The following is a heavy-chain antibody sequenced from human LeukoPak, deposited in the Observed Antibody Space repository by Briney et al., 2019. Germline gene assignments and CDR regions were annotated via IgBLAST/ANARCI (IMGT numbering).Heavy chain of an antibody. V-gene: IGHV4-34*01. J-gene: IGHJ3*02. CDR3: AREMSWSRGAFDI. CDR2: INHSGST. D-gene: IGHD6-13*01. CDR1: GGSFSGYS. Sequence: SETLSLTCAVYGGSFSGYSWSWIRQPPGKGLEWIGEINHSGSTNYNPSLKSRVTISVDTSKKQFSLKLSSVTAADTAVYYCAREMSWSRGAFDIWGQGTVVAVSS.